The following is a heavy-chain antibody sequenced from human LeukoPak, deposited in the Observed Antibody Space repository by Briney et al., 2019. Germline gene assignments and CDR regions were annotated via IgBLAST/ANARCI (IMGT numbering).Heavy chain of an antibody. CDR2: IYYSGST. Sequence: SETLSLTCTVSGGSISSYYWSWIRQPPGKGLEWIGYIYYSGSTNYNPSLKSRVTISADTSKNQFSLKLSSVTAADTAVYYCARGIAVADDAFDIWGQGTMVTVSS. D-gene: IGHD6-19*01. CDR1: GGSISSYY. V-gene: IGHV4-59*08. CDR3: ARGIAVADDAFDI. J-gene: IGHJ3*02.